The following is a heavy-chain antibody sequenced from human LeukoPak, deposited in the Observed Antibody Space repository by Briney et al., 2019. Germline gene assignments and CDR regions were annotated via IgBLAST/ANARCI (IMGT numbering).Heavy chain of an antibody. V-gene: IGHV3-53*05. CDR2: IYSGGST. Sequence: GGSLRLSCAASGFTVSSNYMSWVRQAPGKGLEWVSAIYSGGSTYYADSVKGRFTISRDNSKNTPYLQMNSLRAEDTAVYYCARSVALYYFDYWGQGTLVTVSS. J-gene: IGHJ4*02. CDR1: GFTVSSNY. CDR3: ARSVALYYFDY.